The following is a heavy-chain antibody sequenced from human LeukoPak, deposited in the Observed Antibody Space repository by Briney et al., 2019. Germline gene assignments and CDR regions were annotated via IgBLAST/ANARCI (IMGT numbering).Heavy chain of an antibody. V-gene: IGHV3-33*01. CDR1: GFTFSSYG. CDR2: IWYDGSNK. Sequence: GGSLRLSCAASGFTFSSYGMHWVRQAPGKGLEWVAVIWYDGSNKYYADSAKGRFTISRDNSKNTLYLQMNSLRAEDTAVYYCARGGIVGATTGYFDYWGQGTLVTVSS. CDR3: ARGGIVGATTGYFDY. D-gene: IGHD1-26*01. J-gene: IGHJ4*02.